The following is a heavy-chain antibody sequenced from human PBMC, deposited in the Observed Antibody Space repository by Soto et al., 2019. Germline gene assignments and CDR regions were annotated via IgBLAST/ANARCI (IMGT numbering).Heavy chain of an antibody. CDR1: GFTFSSYW. J-gene: IGHJ4*02. CDR2: ISGGGGST. CDR3: ARDVGSGSLGYYFGH. Sequence: GGSLRLSCAASGFTFSSYWMSWVRQAPGKGLEWVLVISGGGGSTYYADSVKGRFTISRDNSKNTLYLQMNSLRAEDTAVYYCARDVGSGSLGYYFGHWGQGTQVTVSS. V-gene: IGHV3-23*01. D-gene: IGHD3-10*01.